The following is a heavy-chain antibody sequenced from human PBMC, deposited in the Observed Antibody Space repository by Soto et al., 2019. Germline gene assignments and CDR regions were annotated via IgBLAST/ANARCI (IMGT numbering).Heavy chain of an antibody. J-gene: IGHJ3*02. Sequence: EVQLVESGGGLVKPGGSLRRSCAASGFTFSSYSMNWVRQAPGKGLEWVSSISSSSSYIYYADSVKGRFTISRDNAKNSLYLQMNSLRAEDTAVYYCARDYGGNPGAFDIWGQGTMVTVSS. CDR2: ISSSSSYI. CDR3: ARDYGGNPGAFDI. D-gene: IGHD4-17*01. V-gene: IGHV3-21*01. CDR1: GFTFSSYS.